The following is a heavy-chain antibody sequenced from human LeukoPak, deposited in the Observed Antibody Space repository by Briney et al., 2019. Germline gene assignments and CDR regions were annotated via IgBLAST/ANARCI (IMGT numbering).Heavy chain of an antibody. CDR1: GGSFSGYY. V-gene: IGHV4-34*01. CDR3: ARHSSPRWFDP. CDR2: INHSGST. Sequence: SETLSLTCAVYGGSFSGYYWSWIRQPPGKGLEWIGEINHSGSTNYNPSLKSRVTISVDTSKNQFSLKLSSVTAADTAVYYCARHSSPRWFDPWGQGTLVTVSS. J-gene: IGHJ5*02.